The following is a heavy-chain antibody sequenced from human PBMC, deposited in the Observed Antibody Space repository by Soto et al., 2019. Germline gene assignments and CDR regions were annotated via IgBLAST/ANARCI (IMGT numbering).Heavy chain of an antibody. Sequence: QVQLQESGPGLVKPSETLSLTCTVSGDSVSSGSYYWTWIRQPPGKGLEWLGYLYYTGTTNFNHSPKSSVTMSLDPPSNQFSLGLSSVAGADTAVYFCARTFCSTTSCKANGMDVWGQGTSVTVSS. D-gene: IGHD2-2*01. CDR3: ARTFCSTTSCKANGMDV. J-gene: IGHJ6*01. CDR2: LYYTGTT. V-gene: IGHV4-61*01. CDR1: GDSVSSGSYY.